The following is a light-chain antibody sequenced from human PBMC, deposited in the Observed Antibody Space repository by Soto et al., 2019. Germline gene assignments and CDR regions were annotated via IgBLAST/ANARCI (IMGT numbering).Light chain of an antibody. CDR1: QSVGSY. V-gene: IGKV3-11*02. Sequence: EIEVTQSPATLSLSPGERATLSCRTSQSVGSYLAWYQKKPGQAPRLLIYDASNRATGIPARFSGGGYGRDFTINISSLEPEDFAVYYCQQRSNGTPLTFGGGTKVEI. J-gene: IGKJ4*01. CDR2: DAS. CDR3: QQRSNGTPLT.